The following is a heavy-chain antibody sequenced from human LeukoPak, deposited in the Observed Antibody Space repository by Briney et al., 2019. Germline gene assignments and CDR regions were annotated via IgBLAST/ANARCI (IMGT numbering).Heavy chain of an antibody. V-gene: IGHV3-9*01. D-gene: IGHD3-22*01. CDR3: ARSHYYDSSGYYYYYYGMDV. CDR1: GFTFDDYA. J-gene: IGHJ6*02. Sequence: PGRSLRLSCAASGFTFDDYAMHWVRQAPGKGLEWVSGISWNSGSIGYADSVKGRFTISRDNAKNTLYLQMNSLRAEDTAVYYCARSHYYDSSGYYYYYYGMDVWGQGTTVTVSS. CDR2: ISWNSGSI.